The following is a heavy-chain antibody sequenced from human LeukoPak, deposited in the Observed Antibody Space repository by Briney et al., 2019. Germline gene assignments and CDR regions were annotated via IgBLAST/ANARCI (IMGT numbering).Heavy chain of an antibody. J-gene: IGHJ4*02. V-gene: IGHV3-23*01. Sequence: AGGSLRLSCAAAGFTFSNYAMTWVRQAPGKGLEWVSSISGSGGSTYYADSVKGRFTISRDNSKNTLYLQMYSLRAEDTAVYYCAKVEGASKASVYRGQGALVTVSS. CDR3: AKVEGASKASVY. CDR2: ISGSGGST. CDR1: GFTFSNYA. D-gene: IGHD1-1*01.